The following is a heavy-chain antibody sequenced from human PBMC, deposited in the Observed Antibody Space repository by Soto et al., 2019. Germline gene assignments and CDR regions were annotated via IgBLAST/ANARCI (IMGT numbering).Heavy chain of an antibody. J-gene: IGHJ4*02. Sequence: TGGSLRLSCAASGFTFSSYAMSWVRQAPGKGLEWVSAISGSGGSTYYADSVKGRFTISRDNSKNTLYLQMNSLRAEDTAVYYCAKVRYSFGEFHYFDYWGQGTLVTVSS. V-gene: IGHV3-23*01. D-gene: IGHD3-10*01. CDR1: GFTFSSYA. CDR3: AKVRYSFGEFHYFDY. CDR2: ISGSGGST.